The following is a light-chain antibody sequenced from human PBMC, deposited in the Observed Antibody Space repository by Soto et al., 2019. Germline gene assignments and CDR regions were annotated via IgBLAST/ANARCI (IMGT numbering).Light chain of an antibody. Sequence: MAEFTESQAGCVGEGGRSRWSPSQKEIYSANNTTCLAWYQQKPGQPPKVLIYWASTRESGVPDRFSGTGSETDFTLTISSLQAEDAAVYYCQQYLAIPRTFGQGTKVDIK. J-gene: IGKJ1*01. CDR1: QKEIYSANNTTC. V-gene: IGKV4-1*01. CDR2: WAS. CDR3: QQYLAIPRT.